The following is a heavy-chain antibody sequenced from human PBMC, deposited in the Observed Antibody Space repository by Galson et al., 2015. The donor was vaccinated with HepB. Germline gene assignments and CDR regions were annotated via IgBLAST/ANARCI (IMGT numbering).Heavy chain of an antibody. J-gene: IGHJ4*02. CDR1: GGTFSRYA. D-gene: IGHD2-15*01. V-gene: IGHV1-69*10. Sequence: SVKVSCKASGGTFSRYAISWVRQAPGQGLEWMGGIIPILGIANYAQKFQGRVTITADKSASTAYMELSSLRSEDTAVYYCARAHCSGGSCYPDYWGQGTLVTVSS. CDR2: IIPILGIA. CDR3: ARAHCSGGSCYPDY.